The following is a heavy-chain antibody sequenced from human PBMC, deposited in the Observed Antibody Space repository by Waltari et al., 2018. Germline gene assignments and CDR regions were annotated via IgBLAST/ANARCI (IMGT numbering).Heavy chain of an antibody. Sequence: EVQLVESGGGLIQPGGSLRLSCAASGFTVSSNYMSWVRQAPGKGLEWVSAIYSGGSTYYADSVKGRFTISRDNSKNTLYLQMNSLRAEDTAVYYCARDFYDSVGWSFDIWGQGTMVTVSS. J-gene: IGHJ3*02. CDR1: GFTVSSNY. D-gene: IGHD3-22*01. CDR3: ARDFYDSVGWSFDI. V-gene: IGHV3-53*01. CDR2: IYSGGST.